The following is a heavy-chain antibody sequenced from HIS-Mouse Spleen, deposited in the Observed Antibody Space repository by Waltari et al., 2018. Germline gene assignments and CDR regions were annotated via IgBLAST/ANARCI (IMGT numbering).Heavy chain of an antibody. Sequence: QVQLQQWGAGLLKPAETLSLTCAVYGGSFSGYYWLWIRQPPGQGLEGIGEITHSGSTNYNPSLKSRVTISVDTSKNQFSLKLSSVTAADTAVYYCMITFGGVIVMDGMDVWGQGTTVTVSS. D-gene: IGHD3-16*02. CDR1: GGSFSGYY. V-gene: IGHV4-34*01. CDR3: MITFGGVIVMDGMDV. J-gene: IGHJ6*02. CDR2: ITHSGST.